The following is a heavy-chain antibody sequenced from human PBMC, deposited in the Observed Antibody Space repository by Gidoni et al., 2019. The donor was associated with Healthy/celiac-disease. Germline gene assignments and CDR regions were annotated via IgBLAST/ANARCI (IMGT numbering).Heavy chain of an antibody. Sequence: QVQLQESGPGLVNPSATLSLTCTVPGGSISSYYWSWIRQPPGKGLEWIGYIYYSGSTNDNPSLKSRGTISVDTSKNQFSLKLSSVTAADTAVYYCARCITMVRVVPCYNGRDVWGQGTTVTVSS. CDR1: GGSISSYY. D-gene: IGHD3-10*01. CDR2: IYYSGST. J-gene: IGHJ6*02. CDR3: ARCITMVRVVPCYNGRDV. V-gene: IGHV4-59*01.